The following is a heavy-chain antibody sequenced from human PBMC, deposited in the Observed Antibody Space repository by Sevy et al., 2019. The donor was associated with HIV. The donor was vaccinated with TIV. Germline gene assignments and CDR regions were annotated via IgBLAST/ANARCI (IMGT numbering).Heavy chain of an antibody. V-gene: IGHV1-18*04. Sequence: ASVKASCKASGYTFTSYGISWVRQAPGQGLEWMGWISAYNGNTNYAQKLQGRVTMTTDTSTSTAYMELRSLRSDDTAVYYCARDKKYQLLSERYFDYWGQGTLVTVSS. CDR2: ISAYNGNT. J-gene: IGHJ4*02. CDR3: ARDKKYQLLSERYFDY. D-gene: IGHD2-2*01. CDR1: GYTFTSYG.